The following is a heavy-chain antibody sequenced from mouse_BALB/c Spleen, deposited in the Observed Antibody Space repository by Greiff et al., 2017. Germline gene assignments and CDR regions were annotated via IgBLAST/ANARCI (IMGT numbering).Heavy chain of an antibody. J-gene: IGHJ2*01. Sequence: EVQVVESGGGLVQPGGSRKLSCAASGFTFSSFGMHWVRQAPEKGLEWVAYISSGSSTIYYADTVKGRFTISRDNPKNTLFLQMTSLRSEDTAMYYCARSQDYGSSHFDYWGQGTTLTVSS. CDR1: GFTFSSFG. D-gene: IGHD1-1*01. CDR2: ISSGSSTI. V-gene: IGHV5-17*02. CDR3: ARSQDYGSSHFDY.